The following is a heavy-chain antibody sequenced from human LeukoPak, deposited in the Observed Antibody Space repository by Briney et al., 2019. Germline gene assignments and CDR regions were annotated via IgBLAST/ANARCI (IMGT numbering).Heavy chain of an antibody. CDR2: INHSGST. J-gene: IGHJ6*02. CDR3: ARVRPAAEYYYGMDV. Sequence: ASETLSLTCAVYGGSFSGYYWSWIRQPPGKGLEWIGEINHSGSTNYNPSLKSRVTISVDTSKNQFSLKLSSVTAADTAVYYCARVRPAAEYYYGMDVWGQGTTVTVSS. D-gene: IGHD2-2*01. CDR1: GGSFSGYY. V-gene: IGHV4-34*01.